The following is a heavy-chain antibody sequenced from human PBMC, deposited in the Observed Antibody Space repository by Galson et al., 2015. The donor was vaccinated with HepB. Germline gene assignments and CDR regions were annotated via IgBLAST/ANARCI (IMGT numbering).Heavy chain of an antibody. J-gene: IGHJ1*01. CDR1: GFTFSSYA. CDR3: AKEVADRWPRGDLQH. Sequence: SLRLSCAASGFTFSSYAMSWVRQAPGKGLGWVSAISGSGGSTYYADSVKGRFTISSDNSKNTLYVQMNGLRVEDTAVYYCAKEVADRWPRGDLQHWGQGALVTVSS. V-gene: IGHV3-23*01. D-gene: IGHD2-15*01. CDR2: ISGSGGST.